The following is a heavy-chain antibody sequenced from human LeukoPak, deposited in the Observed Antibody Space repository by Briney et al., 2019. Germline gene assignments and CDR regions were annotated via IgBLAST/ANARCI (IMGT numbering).Heavy chain of an antibody. J-gene: IGHJ4*02. D-gene: IGHD5-12*01. V-gene: IGHV4-59*01. CDR2: IYYSRST. CDR1: GGSISIYY. CDR3: ARLTGYDWETSYDY. Sequence: SETLSLTCTVSGGSISIYYGSWIRDPPGKGVEGIGYIYYSRSTNYNPSLKSRFTISVDTSKNQFSLKLSTVTAADTAVYYCARLTGYDWETSYDYWGQGTLVTVSS.